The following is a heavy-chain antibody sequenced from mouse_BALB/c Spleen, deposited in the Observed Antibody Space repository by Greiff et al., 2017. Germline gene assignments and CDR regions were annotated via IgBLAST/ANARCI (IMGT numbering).Heavy chain of an antibody. D-gene: IGHD1-1*01. CDR2: ISSGSSTI. CDR1: GFTFSSFG. CDR3: ASNYYGSSYFDY. Sequence: EVMLVESGGGLVQPGGSRKLSCAASGFTFSSFGMHWVRQAPEKGLEWVAYISSGSSTIYYADTVKGRFTISRDNPKNTLFLQMTSLRSEDTAMYYCASNYYGSSYFDYWGQGTTLTVSS. J-gene: IGHJ2*01. V-gene: IGHV5-17*02.